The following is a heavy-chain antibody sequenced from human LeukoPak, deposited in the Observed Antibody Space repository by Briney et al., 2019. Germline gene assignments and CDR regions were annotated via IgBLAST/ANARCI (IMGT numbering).Heavy chain of an antibody. CDR2: ISGGDT. Sequence: SGGSLRLSCAASGFTFSSYAMSWVRQAPGKGLEWVSAISGGDTYYAGSVKGRFTISRDNSKNTLHLQMNSLGAEDTAVYYCARDGRSGYSYGFDYWGQGTLVTVSS. D-gene: IGHD5-18*01. CDR3: ARDGRSGYSYGFDY. J-gene: IGHJ4*02. CDR1: GFTFSSYA. V-gene: IGHV3-23*01.